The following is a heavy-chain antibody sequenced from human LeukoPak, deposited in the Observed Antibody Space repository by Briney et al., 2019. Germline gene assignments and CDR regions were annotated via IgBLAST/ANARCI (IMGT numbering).Heavy chain of an antibody. CDR2: LSYVGSNK. Sequence: GGSLRLSCAASGFTFSIFGMHWVREAPDKGWGRGAVLSYVGSNKYDADSVKGRFTISRDNSKNTLYLQMNSLRAEDTAVYYCARELGYCSGGSCPNWFDPWGQGTLVTVSS. D-gene: IGHD2-15*01. CDR3: ARELGYCSGGSCPNWFDP. V-gene: IGHV3-30*03. CDR1: GFTFSIFG. J-gene: IGHJ5*02.